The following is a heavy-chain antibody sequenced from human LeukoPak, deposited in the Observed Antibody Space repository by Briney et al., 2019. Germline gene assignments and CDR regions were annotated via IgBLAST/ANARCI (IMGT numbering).Heavy chain of an antibody. CDR3: ARDLGRSGIGVVIYWYFDL. D-gene: IGHD3-22*01. CDR1: GFPFSSYS. Sequence: GRSLRLSCAASGFPFSSYSIHWVRQAPGKGLEWVAVISYDGSIKYYADSVKGRFTISGDNSKNTLLLQLNSLKAEDTAVYYCARDLGRSGIGVVIYWYFDLWGRGTLVTVSS. V-gene: IGHV3-30-3*01. J-gene: IGHJ2*01. CDR2: ISYDGSIK.